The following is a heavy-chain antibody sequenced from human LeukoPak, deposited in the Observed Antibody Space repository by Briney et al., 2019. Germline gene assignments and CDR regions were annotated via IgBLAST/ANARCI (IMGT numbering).Heavy chain of an antibody. D-gene: IGHD2-8*02. J-gene: IGHJ6*02. Sequence: SETLSLTCAVSGYSISSGYYWGWIRQPPGKGLEWIGSIYHSGSTYYNPSLKSRVTISVDTSKNQFSLKLSSVTAADTAVYYCARGTGYYYYYGMDVWGQGTTVTVSS. CDR3: ARGTGYYYYYGMDV. V-gene: IGHV4-38-2*01. CDR1: GYSISSGYY. CDR2: IYHSGST.